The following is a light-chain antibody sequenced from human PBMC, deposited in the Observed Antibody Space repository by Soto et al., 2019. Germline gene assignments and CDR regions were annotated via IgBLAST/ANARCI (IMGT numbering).Light chain of an antibody. V-gene: IGKV1-5*03. Sequence: DIQMTQPPSTLSASLGDRVTITCRASQTISTWLAWYQQKPGKAPKLLIYKASSLESGVQPRFSGSGSGTEFTLIISSLQPDDFATYYCQQDHSYSSTFGQGTKVDIK. CDR2: KAS. CDR1: QTISTW. J-gene: IGKJ1*01. CDR3: QQDHSYSST.